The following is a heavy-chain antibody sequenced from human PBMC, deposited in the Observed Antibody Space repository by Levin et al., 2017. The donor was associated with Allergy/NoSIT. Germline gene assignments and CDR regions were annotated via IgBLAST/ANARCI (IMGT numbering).Heavy chain of an antibody. CDR2: ISYDGSNK. Sequence: GESLKISCAASGLTFSSYAMHWVRQAPGKGLEWVAVISYDGSNKYYADSVKGRFTISRDNSKNTLYLQMNSLRAEDTAVYYCARVDIAAAGTEYWGQGTLVTVSS. J-gene: IGHJ4*02. CDR1: GLTFSSYA. CDR3: ARVDIAAAGTEY. D-gene: IGHD6-13*01. V-gene: IGHV3-30*04.